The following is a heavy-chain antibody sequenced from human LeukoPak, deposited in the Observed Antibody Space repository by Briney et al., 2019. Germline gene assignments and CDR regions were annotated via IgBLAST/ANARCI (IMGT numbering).Heavy chain of an antibody. D-gene: IGHD3-10*01. CDR1: GVSISSYY. CDR3: ARGEGYSMVRGVIFWFDP. Sequence: SETLSLTCTVSGVSISSYYWNWIRQPPGKGLEWIGSIYYSGTTNYNPSLKSRVTISLDTSKIQFSLKLRSVTAVDTAVYYCARGEGYSMVRGVIFWFDPWGEGSLVTVSS. CDR2: IYYSGTT. J-gene: IGHJ5*02. V-gene: IGHV4-59*01.